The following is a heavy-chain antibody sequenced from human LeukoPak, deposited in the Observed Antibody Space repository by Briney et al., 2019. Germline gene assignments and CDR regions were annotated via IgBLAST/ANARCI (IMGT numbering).Heavy chain of an antibody. CDR2: IYYSGST. V-gene: IGHV4-59*08. CDR3: ARVSGSPTFYFDY. J-gene: IGHJ4*02. Sequence: SETLSLTCTVSGGSISSYYWTWIRQPPGKGLEWLEYIYYSGSTNYNPSLKSRVTISLDTSKNQFSLRLTSVTAADTAVYYCARVSGSPTFYFDYWGQGTLVTVSS. D-gene: IGHD1-26*01. CDR1: GGSISSYY.